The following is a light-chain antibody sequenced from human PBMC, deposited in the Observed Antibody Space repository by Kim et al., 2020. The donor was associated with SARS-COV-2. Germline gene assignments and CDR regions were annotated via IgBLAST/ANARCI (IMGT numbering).Light chain of an antibody. Sequence: SPGERATLSCRASQGVTSNKLAWYQQKPGQTPRLLIYDAYIRATGIPDRFSGSGSGTDFTLTISRLEPEDFAVYYCQQFGSSPLYSFGQGTKLEIK. CDR1: QGVTSNK. J-gene: IGKJ2*03. CDR2: DAY. CDR3: QQFGSSPLYS. V-gene: IGKV3-20*01.